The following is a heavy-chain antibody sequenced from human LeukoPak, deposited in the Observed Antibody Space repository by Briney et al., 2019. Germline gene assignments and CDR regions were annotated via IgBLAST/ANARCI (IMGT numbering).Heavy chain of an antibody. CDR1: GLTFSSYG. CDR2: IRYDGSNR. Sequence: GGSLRLSCAASGLTFSSYGMHWVRQAPGKGLEWVAFIRYDGSNRYYADSVKGRFTISRDNSKNTLYLQMNSLRAEDTAVYYCAKDFRGYSYGSVRYDYWGQGTLVTVSS. D-gene: IGHD5-18*01. J-gene: IGHJ4*02. V-gene: IGHV3-30*02. CDR3: AKDFRGYSYGSVRYDY.